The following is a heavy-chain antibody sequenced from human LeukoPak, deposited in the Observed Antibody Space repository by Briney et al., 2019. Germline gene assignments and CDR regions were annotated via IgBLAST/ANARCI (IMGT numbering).Heavy chain of an antibody. D-gene: IGHD3-9*01. CDR1: GFTFTSSW. J-gene: IGHJ4*02. CDR2: LNSDGSST. Sequence: GGSLRLSCAASGFTFTSSWMHWVRQAPGKGLVWVSRLNSDGSSTTYADSVKGRFTISSDNARSPLYLQMNSLRAEDTAVYYCARLKIDGTHFDYWGQGTLVTVSS. V-gene: IGHV3-74*01. CDR3: ARLKIDGTHFDY.